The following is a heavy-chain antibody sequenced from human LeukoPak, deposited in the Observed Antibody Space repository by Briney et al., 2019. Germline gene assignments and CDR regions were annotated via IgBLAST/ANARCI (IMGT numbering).Heavy chain of an antibody. CDR1: GLTFSSRW. Sequence: PGGSLRLSCAASGLTFSSRWMSWVRQAPGKGLEWVGNIQPDGSEQYPVDSVKGRFTISRDNAKNSLYLQMNSLRAEDTAVYYCARGGHYITMIVDDYWGQGTLVTVSS. V-gene: IGHV3-7*03. CDR3: ARGGHYITMIVDDY. J-gene: IGHJ4*02. D-gene: IGHD3-22*01. CDR2: IQPDGSEQ.